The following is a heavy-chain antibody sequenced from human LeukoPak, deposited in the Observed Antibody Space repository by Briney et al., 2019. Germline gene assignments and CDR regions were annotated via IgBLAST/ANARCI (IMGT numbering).Heavy chain of an antibody. CDR2: ISVYNGHT. V-gene: IGHV1-18*01. CDR3: ARGSRSGYYPIDY. J-gene: IGHJ4*02. D-gene: IGHD3-22*01. CDR1: GYTFDTYG. Sequence: ASVKVSCKASGYTFDTYGISWVRQAPGQGLEWMGWISVYNGHTNYARKLQGRVTMTTDTSTSTAYLELRSLRSDDTAVYYCARGSRSGYYPIDYWGQGTLVTVSS.